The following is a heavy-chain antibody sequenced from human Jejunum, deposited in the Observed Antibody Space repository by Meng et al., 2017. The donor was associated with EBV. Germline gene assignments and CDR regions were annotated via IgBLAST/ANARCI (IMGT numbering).Heavy chain of an antibody. Sequence: EELVQLGAEVKKPGASVKVSCKASGYTFTTYFLHWVRQAPGQGLEWMGIINTRGGTTTYAQGFQGRVTMSRDTSTGTVYMDLSGLTSEDTAMYYCARTFGDYDAFDYWGQGTLVTVSS. D-gene: IGHD4-17*01. V-gene: IGHV1-46*01. CDR2: INTRGGTT. CDR3: ARTFGDYDAFDY. CDR1: GYTFTTYF. J-gene: IGHJ4*02.